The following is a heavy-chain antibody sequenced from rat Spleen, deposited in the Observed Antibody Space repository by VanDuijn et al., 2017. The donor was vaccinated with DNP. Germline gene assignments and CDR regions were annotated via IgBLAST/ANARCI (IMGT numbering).Heavy chain of an antibody. J-gene: IGHJ2*01. CDR1: GFTFSYYG. CDR3: TTDFERGY. V-gene: IGHV5-19*01. D-gene: IGHD1-11*01. CDR2: ISASGGST. Sequence: EVQLVESGGGLVQPGRSLKLSCAASGFTFSYYGMAWVRQAPKKGLEWVASISASGGSTSYRDSVKGRFTISRDNAKRILYLQMDSLRSEDTATFYCTTDFERGYWGQGVMVTVSS.